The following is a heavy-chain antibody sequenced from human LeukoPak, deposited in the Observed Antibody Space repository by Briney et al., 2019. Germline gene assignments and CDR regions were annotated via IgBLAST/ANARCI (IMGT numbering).Heavy chain of an antibody. CDR2: MNPNSGNT. CDR3: ARRTVTTRCSDY. CDR1: GYTFTDFY. D-gene: IGHD4-17*01. Sequence: ASVKVSCKASGYTFTDFYMLWVRQAPGQGLEWMGWMNPNSGNTGYAQKFQGRVTMTRNTSISTAYMELSSLRSEDTAVYYCARRTVTTRCSDYWGQGTLVTVS. J-gene: IGHJ4*02. V-gene: IGHV1-8*02.